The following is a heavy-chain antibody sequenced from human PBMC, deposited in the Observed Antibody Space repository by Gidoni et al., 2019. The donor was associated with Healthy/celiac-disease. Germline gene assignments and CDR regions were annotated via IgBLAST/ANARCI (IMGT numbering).Heavy chain of an antibody. J-gene: IGHJ2*01. D-gene: IGHD2-15*01. CDR3: ARVADIVVVVAATQSGYFDL. V-gene: IGHV4-34*01. Sequence: QVQLQQWGAGLLKPSETLSLTCAVSGGSFSGYSWRWIRQPPGKGLEWIGEINHSGSTNYNPSLKSRVTISVDTSKNQFSLKLSSVTAADTAVYYCARVADIVVVVAATQSGYFDLWGRGTLVTVSS. CDR2: INHSGST. CDR1: GGSFSGYS.